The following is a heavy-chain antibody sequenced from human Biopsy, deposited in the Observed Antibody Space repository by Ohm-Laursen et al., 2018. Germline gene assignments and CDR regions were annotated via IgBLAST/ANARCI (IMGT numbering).Heavy chain of an antibody. D-gene: IGHD3-9*01. V-gene: IGHV3-9*01. CDR1: GFKFDEFA. CDR2: INWNSDRV. J-gene: IGHJ3*01. CDR3: ARGYYDIGTGYHYDVFDF. Sequence: SLRLSCTAFGFKFDEFAMHWVRQTPGKGLEWVSAINWNSDRVDYADSVKGRFTISRDNAENSLYLEMNSLRPEDTAFYYCARGYYDIGTGYHYDVFDFWGRGTLVTVSS.